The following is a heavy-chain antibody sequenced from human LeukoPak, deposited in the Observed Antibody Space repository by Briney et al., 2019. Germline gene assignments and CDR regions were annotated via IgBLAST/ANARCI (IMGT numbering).Heavy chain of an antibody. CDR2: IIPIFGTA. D-gene: IGHD1-26*01. CDR1: GGTFSSYA. V-gene: IGHV1-69*01. CDR3: ARGTSGSYDNTFDI. J-gene: IGHJ3*02. Sequence: SVKVSCKASGGTFSSYAISWVRQAPGQGLEWMGGIIPIFGTANYAQKFQGRVTITADESTSTAYMELSSLRSDDTAMYYCARGTSGSYDNTFDIWGQGTMVTVSS.